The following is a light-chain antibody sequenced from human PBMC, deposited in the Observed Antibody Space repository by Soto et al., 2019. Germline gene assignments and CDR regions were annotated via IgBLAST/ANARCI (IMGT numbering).Light chain of an antibody. Sequence: DIQMTQSPSSVSASIGDTVTITCRASQDINVYLNWYQQKPGEVPKLLIYSASTLHSGVPSRFTGSGSETDFTLTIRSLQPEDFAVYYCQQYNSWPLTFGGGTKVDIK. CDR3: QQYNSWPLT. V-gene: IGKV1-39*01. CDR1: QDINVY. CDR2: SAS. J-gene: IGKJ4*01.